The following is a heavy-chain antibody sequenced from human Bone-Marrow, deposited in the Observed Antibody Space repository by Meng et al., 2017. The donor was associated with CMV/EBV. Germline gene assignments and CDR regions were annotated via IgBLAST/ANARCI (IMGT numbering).Heavy chain of an antibody. CDR3: ARDPQFWSGSYSDY. J-gene: IGHJ4*02. CDR2: ISTYNGNT. CDR1: GYTFTSYG. D-gene: IGHD3-3*01. Sequence: ASVKVSCKASGYTFTSYGINWVRQAPGQGLEWMGWISTYNGNTNYAQNLQGRVTMTTDTSTRIAYMELRSLISDDTAVYYCARDPQFWSGSYSDYWGQGTLVTVSS. V-gene: IGHV1-18*01.